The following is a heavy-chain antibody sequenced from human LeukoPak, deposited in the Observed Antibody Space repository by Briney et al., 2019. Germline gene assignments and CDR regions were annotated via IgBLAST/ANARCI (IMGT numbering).Heavy chain of an antibody. D-gene: IGHD3-9*01. CDR1: GYTFTGYY. J-gene: IGHJ4*02. V-gene: IGHV1-2*02. CDR3: ARGYDILTGFDY. Sequence: ASVEVSCKASGYTFTGYYMHWVRQAPGQGLEWMGWINPNSGGTNYAQKFQGRVTMTRDTSISTAYMELSRLRSDDTAVYYCARGYDILTGFDYWGQGTLVTVSS. CDR2: INPNSGGT.